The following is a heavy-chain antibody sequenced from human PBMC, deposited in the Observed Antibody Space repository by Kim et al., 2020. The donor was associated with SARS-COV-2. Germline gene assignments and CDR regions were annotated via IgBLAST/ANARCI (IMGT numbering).Heavy chain of an antibody. V-gene: IGHV3-23*01. D-gene: IGHD3-16*01. J-gene: IGHJ4*02. CDR3: AKGIRLLRVHYFDY. Sequence: ADSVKGRFTISRDNSKNTLYLQMNSLRAEDTAVYYCAKGIRLLRVHYFDYWGQGTLVTVSS.